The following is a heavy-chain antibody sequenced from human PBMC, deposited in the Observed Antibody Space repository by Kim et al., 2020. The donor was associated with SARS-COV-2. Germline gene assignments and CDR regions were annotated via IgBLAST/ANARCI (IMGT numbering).Heavy chain of an antibody. Sequence: AKGLFTISRDNAKNSLYRQMNSLRAEDTALYYCAATWGVVAATEPAFDIWGQGTMVTVSS. V-gene: IGHV3-9*01. CDR3: AATWGVVAATEPAFDI. D-gene: IGHD2-15*01. J-gene: IGHJ3*02.